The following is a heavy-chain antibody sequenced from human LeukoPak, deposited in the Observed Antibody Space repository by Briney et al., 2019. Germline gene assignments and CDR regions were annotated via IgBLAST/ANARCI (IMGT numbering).Heavy chain of an antibody. D-gene: IGHD4-17*01. Sequence: PSETLSLTCTVFGGSISSYYWSWIRQPPGKGLEWIGYIYYSGSTNYNPSLKSRVTISVDTSKNQFSLKLSSVTAADTAVYYCARYVVGYGDYVEAFDIWGQGTMVTVSS. CDR3: ARYVVGYGDYVEAFDI. CDR2: IYYSGST. CDR1: GGSISSYY. V-gene: IGHV4-59*08. J-gene: IGHJ3*02.